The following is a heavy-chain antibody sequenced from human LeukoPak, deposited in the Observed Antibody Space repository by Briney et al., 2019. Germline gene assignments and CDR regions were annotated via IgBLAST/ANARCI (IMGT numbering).Heavy chain of an antibody. J-gene: IGHJ6*03. CDR2: INHSGST. Sequence: PSETLSLTCAVYGGSFSGYYWSWIRQPPGKGLEWIGEINHSGSTNYNPSLKSRVTISVDTSKNQFSLELSSVTAADTAVYYCARRPGSYYYDSSGYYYPYYYYMDVWGKGTTVTVSS. CDR3: ARRPGSYYYDSSGYYYPYYYYMDV. CDR1: GGSFSGYY. D-gene: IGHD3-22*01. V-gene: IGHV4-34*01.